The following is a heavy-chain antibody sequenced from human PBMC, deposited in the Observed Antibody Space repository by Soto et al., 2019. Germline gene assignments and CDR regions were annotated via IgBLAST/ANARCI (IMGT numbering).Heavy chain of an antibody. CDR3: ARDERGYNYVSDYGLDV. D-gene: IGHD5-18*01. J-gene: IGHJ6*02. V-gene: IGHV1-69*08. Sequence: QVQLVQSGAELKKPGSSVKVSCEASGGTFNSHTIIAWVRQAPGQGPEWMGRIIPTLDIVDYAQKFQDRVTITADRPTNTAFMELRSLVSEDTAVYYCARDERGYNYVSDYGLDVWGQGPMVTVS. CDR2: IIPTLDIV. CDR1: GGTFNSHT.